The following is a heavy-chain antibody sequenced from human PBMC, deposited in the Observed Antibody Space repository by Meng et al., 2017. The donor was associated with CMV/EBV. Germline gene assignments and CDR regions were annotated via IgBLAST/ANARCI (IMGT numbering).Heavy chain of an antibody. D-gene: IGHD2-2*01. CDR1: GGSISSGDYY. J-gene: IGHJ3*02. V-gene: IGHV4-30-4*08. CDR2: IHYSGST. CDR3: ARVVGPYCSSTSCDDAFDI. Sequence: LRLSCTVSGGSISSGDYYWSWIRQPPGKGLEWIGYIHYSGSTYYNPSLKSRVTISVDTSKNQFSLKLSSVTAADTAMYYCARVVGPYCSSTSCDDAFDIWGQGTMVTVSS.